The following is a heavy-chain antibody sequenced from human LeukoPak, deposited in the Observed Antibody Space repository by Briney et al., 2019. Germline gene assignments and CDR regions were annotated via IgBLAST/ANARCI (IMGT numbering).Heavy chain of an antibody. V-gene: IGHV3-21*01. CDR2: ISSGSSYI. CDR3: ARDSRDAFDI. CDR1: GFTFSSYS. J-gene: IGHJ3*02. Sequence: GGSLRLSCAASGFTFSSYSMNWVRQAPGKGLEWVSSISSGSSYIYYADSVKGRFTISRDNAKNSLCLQMNSLRAEDTAVYYCARDSRDAFDIWGQGTMVTVSS.